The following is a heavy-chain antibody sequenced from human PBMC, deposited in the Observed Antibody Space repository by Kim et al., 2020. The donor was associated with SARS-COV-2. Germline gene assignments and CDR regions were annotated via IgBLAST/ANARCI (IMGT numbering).Heavy chain of an antibody. Sequence: GGSLRLSCAASGFTVSSNYMSWVRQAPGKGLEWVSVIYSGGSTYSADSVTGRLTISSDNSKNTLYLHMNSLRAEDTAVYYCARGYYDSLIWGQGTLVSVS. CDR2: IYSGGST. V-gene: IGHV3-66*01. D-gene: IGHD3-22*01. CDR3: ARGYYDSLI. CDR1: GFTVSSNY. J-gene: IGHJ4*02.